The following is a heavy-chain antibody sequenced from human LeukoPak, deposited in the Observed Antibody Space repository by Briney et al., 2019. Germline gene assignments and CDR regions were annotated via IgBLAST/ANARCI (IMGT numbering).Heavy chain of an antibody. CDR3: ARGVAFGVAGRYYFDY. V-gene: IGHV1-18*01. D-gene: IGHD6-19*01. CDR1: GYTSSNYG. Sequence: ASVTVSFKASGYTSSNYGITWVGQAPGQGGEGMGWISAYNGNTNYSQKLQGRVTMTTDTSTSTAYMELSRLRSDDTAVYYCARGVAFGVAGRYYFDYWGQGTLVTVSS. CDR2: ISAYNGNT. J-gene: IGHJ4*02.